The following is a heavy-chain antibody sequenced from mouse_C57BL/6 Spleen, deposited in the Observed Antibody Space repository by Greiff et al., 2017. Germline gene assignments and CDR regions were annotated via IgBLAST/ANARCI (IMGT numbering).Heavy chain of an antibody. CDR1: GYTFTSYW. CDR2: INPSSGYT. D-gene: IGHD2-2*01. V-gene: IGHV1-7*01. J-gene: IGHJ4*01. CDR3: ARSPPEGLPYAMDY. Sequence: QVQLKESGAELAKPGASVQLSCKASGYTFTSYWMHLVKQRPGQGLEWIGYINPSSGYTKYNQKFKDKATLTADKSSSTAYMQLSSLTYEDSAVYYCARSPPEGLPYAMDYWGQGTSVTVSS.